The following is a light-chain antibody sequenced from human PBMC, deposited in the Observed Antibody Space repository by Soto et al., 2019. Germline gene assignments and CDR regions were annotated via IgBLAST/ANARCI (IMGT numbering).Light chain of an antibody. CDR1: QSVSSSY. CDR2: AAS. Sequence: EIVLTQSPGTLSLSPGERATLSCRASQSVSSSYLAWYQQKPGQAPRLLIYAASSRATGIPDSFSGSASGTDFTTTISMLEPDDFALYYCQQYGSSPYTFGQGTRLEIK. CDR3: QQYGSSPYT. J-gene: IGKJ2*01. V-gene: IGKV3-20*01.